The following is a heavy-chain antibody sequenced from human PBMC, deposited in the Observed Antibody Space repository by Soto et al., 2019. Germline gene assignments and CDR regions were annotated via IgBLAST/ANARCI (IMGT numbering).Heavy chain of an antibody. CDR2: ISGTGGTT. D-gene: IGHD2-8*01. V-gene: IGHV3-23*01. Sequence: EVRLLESGGGLVQPGGSQRVSCRASGFTFSSYAMAWVRRAPGKGLEWVSGISGTGGTTYYADSVKGRFTVSRDNSENSLYLDMASLKAEYTGMYYCATGVRFSPAYYFASCGQGSQVTVSS. CDR3: ATGVRFSPAYYFAS. CDR1: GFTFSSYA. J-gene: IGHJ4*02.